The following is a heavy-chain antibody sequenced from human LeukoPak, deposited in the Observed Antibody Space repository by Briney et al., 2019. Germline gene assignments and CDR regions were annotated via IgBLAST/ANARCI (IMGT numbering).Heavy chain of an antibody. V-gene: IGHV3-23*01. D-gene: IGHD3-9*01. J-gene: IGHJ4*02. Sequence: GGSLRLSCAASGFTFSSYAMSWVRQAPGKGLEWVSAISGSGGSTYYADSVKGRFTISRDNSKNTLYLQMNGLRAEDTAVYYCAKDDILTGTLDYWGQGTLVTVSS. CDR1: GFTFSSYA. CDR3: AKDDILTGTLDY. CDR2: ISGSGGST.